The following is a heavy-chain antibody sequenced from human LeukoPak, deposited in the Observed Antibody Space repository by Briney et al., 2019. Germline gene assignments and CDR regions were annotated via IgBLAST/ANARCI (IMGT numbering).Heavy chain of an antibody. D-gene: IGHD4-11*01. Sequence: GGSLRLSCAASAFTFSSYSTHWVRQAPGKGLEWVAVISYDGSNKYYADSVKGRFTISRDNSKNTLYLQMNSLRAEDTAVYYCAREGIYSNYGLYYMDVWTKGTTVTVSS. V-gene: IGHV3-30*03. CDR2: ISYDGSNK. J-gene: IGHJ6*03. CDR1: AFTFSSYS. CDR3: AREGIYSNYGLYYMDV.